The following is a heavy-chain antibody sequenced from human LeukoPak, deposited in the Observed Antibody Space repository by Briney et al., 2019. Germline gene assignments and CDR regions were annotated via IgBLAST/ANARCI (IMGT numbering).Heavy chain of an antibody. Sequence: GGSLRLSCAASGFTFSSYAMGWVRQAPGKGLEWVSAISGSGGSTYYADSVKGRFTISRDNSKNTLYLQMNSLRAEDTAVYYCAPVPYYDSSGYYLWGQGTLVTVSS. CDR1: GFTFSSYA. CDR3: APVPYYDSSGYYL. J-gene: IGHJ4*02. D-gene: IGHD3-22*01. V-gene: IGHV3-23*01. CDR2: ISGSGGST.